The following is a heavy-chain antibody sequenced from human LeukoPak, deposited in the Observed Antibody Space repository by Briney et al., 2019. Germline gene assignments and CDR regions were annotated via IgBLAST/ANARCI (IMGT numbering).Heavy chain of an antibody. Sequence: GGSLRLSCAASGFTFSSYAMSWVRQAPGKGLEWVSAISGSGGSTYYADSVKGRFTISRDNSKNTLYLQMNSLRAEDTAVYYCARVPTSDTAMIFDAFDIWGQGTMVTVSS. V-gene: IGHV3-23*01. CDR3: ARVPTSDTAMIFDAFDI. CDR1: GFTFSSYA. CDR2: ISGSGGST. D-gene: IGHD5-18*01. J-gene: IGHJ3*02.